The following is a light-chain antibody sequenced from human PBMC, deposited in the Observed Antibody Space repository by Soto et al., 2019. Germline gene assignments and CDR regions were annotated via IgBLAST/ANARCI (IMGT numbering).Light chain of an antibody. Sequence: DIVMTQSPDSLAVSLDERATINCKSSQSVFNSSNNKNYLAWYQQKPGQPPKLLIYWASTRKSGVPDRFSGSGSVTDFTLTISSLQAEDVAVYYCQQYYSTPYTFGQGTKLEIK. J-gene: IGKJ2*01. CDR3: QQYYSTPYT. CDR2: WAS. V-gene: IGKV4-1*01. CDR1: QSVFNSSNNKNY.